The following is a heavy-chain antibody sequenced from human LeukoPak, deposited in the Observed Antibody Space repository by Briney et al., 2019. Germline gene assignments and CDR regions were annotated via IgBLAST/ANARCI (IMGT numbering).Heavy chain of an antibody. Sequence: GGSLRLSCAASGFTFSGSAMHWVRQASGKGLEWVGRIRSKANSYATAYAASVKGRFTISRDNSKNTLYLQMNSLRAEDTAVYYCAKGNCGGDCYSPDYWGQGTLVTVSS. CDR3: AKGNCGGDCYSPDY. D-gene: IGHD2-21*02. J-gene: IGHJ4*02. V-gene: IGHV3-73*01. CDR1: GFTFSGSA. CDR2: IRSKANSYAT.